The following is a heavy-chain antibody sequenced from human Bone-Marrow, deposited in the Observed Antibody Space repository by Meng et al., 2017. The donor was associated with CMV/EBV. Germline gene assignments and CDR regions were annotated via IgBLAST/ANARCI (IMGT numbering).Heavy chain of an antibody. CDR1: GGSISSSSYY. D-gene: IGHD6-13*01. V-gene: IGHV4-39*07. CDR3: ARGSYAAAYNWFDP. J-gene: IGHJ5*02. CDR2: IYYSGST. Sequence: SETLSLTCTVSGGSISSSSYYWGWIRQPPGKGLEWIGSIYYSGSTNYNPSLKSRVTISVDTSKNQFSLKLSSVTAADTAVYYCARGSYAAAYNWFDPWGQGTLVTVSS.